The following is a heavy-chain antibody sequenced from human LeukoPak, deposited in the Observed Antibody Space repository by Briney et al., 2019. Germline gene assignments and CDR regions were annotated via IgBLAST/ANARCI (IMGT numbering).Heavy chain of an antibody. CDR3: ARVVFDGDLDY. CDR2: IYSGGST. J-gene: IGHJ4*02. D-gene: IGHD4-17*01. V-gene: IGHV3-53*01. CDR1: GFTVSSNY. Sequence: GGSLRLSCAASGFTVSSNYMSWVRQAPGKGLEWVSVIYSGGSTYYADSVKGRFTISRDNSKNTLYLQMNSLRAEDTAVYYCARVVFDGDLDYWGRGTLVTVSS.